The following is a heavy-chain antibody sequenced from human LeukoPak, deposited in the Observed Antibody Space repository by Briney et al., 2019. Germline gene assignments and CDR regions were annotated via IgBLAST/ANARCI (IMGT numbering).Heavy chain of an antibody. Sequence: PGGSLRLSCAASGFTFSSYAMSWVRQAPGKGLEWVSAISGSGGSTYYADSVKGRFTISRDNSENTLYLQMNSLRAEDTAVYYCANRALYCSSTSCYAGGAIGIWGQGTMVTVSS. CDR2: ISGSGGST. J-gene: IGHJ3*02. CDR3: ANRALYCSSTSCYAGGAIGI. V-gene: IGHV3-23*01. CDR1: GFTFSSYA. D-gene: IGHD2-2*01.